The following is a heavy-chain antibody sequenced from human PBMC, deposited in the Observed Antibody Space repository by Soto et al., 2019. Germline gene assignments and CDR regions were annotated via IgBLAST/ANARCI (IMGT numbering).Heavy chain of an antibody. D-gene: IGHD6-13*01. V-gene: IGHV4-34*01. CDR2: INHSGST. CDR3: ARGGQQLYFDY. J-gene: IGHJ4*02. Sequence: SETLSLTCAVYGGSFSGYYWSWIRQPPGKGLEWIGEINHSGSTNYNPSLKSRVTISVDTSKNQFSLKLSSVTAADTAVYYCARGGQQLYFDYWGQGTLVTVSS. CDR1: GGSFSGYY.